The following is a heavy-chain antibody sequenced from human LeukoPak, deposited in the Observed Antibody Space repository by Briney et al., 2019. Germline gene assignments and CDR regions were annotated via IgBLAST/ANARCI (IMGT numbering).Heavy chain of an antibody. CDR2: ISHDETNQ. D-gene: IGHD2-2*01. V-gene: IGHV3-30-3*01. CDR3: ARDRRYCTTTSCYAWPYFYGMYV. CDR1: GFAFKSYG. Sequence: GDSLRLSCAASGFAFKSYGMHWVRQAPGKGLEWVAVISHDETNQYYADSVRGRFTISRDRSKDMLFLLMDSLRPEDTAIYYCARDRRYCTTTSCYAWPYFYGMYVWGQGTTVTVSS. J-gene: IGHJ6*02.